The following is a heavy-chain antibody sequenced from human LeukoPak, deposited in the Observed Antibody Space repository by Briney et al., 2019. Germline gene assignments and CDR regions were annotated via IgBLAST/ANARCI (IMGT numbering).Heavy chain of an antibody. CDR1: GFTFSSYS. J-gene: IGHJ4*02. D-gene: IGHD5-12*01. V-gene: IGHV3-48*04. CDR3: ARGGGYAAI. CDR2: ISSSSSTI. Sequence: PGGSLRLSCAASGFTFSSYSMSWVRQAPGKGLEWVSYISSSSSTIYYADSVKGRFTISRDNAKNSLYLQMNSLRAEDTAVYYCARGGGYAAIWGQGTLVTVSS.